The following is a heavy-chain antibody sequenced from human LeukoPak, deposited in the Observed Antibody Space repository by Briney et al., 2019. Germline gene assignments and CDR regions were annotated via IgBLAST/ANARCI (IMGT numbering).Heavy chain of an antibody. CDR3: ATSAYGGKSGYDY. CDR2: ISPYNYNT. J-gene: IGHJ4*02. Sequence: ASVKVSCTASGYSFTNSGISWVRQAPGQGLEWMGWISPYNYNTHYAQSLQGRVTMTTDTSATTAYMELRSLRSDDTAVYYCATSAYGGKSGYDYWGQGTLVTVSS. CDR1: GYSFTNSG. D-gene: IGHD4-23*01. V-gene: IGHV1-18*01.